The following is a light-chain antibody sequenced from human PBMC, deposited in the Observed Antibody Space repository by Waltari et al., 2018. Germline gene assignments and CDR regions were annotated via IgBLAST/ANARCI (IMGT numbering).Light chain of an antibody. V-gene: IGKV4-1*01. Sequence: DIGMTQSPASLTVSLGEGATINCNSSQTILYSSSNKNYLAWYQQKPRQPPKLLIYWASTRESGVPDRFSGTGSGTDFTLTISRLQAEDVAVYYCQQYFKTPLTFGGGTKVEIK. CDR3: QQYFKTPLT. CDR1: QTILYSSSNKNY. CDR2: WAS. J-gene: IGKJ4*01.